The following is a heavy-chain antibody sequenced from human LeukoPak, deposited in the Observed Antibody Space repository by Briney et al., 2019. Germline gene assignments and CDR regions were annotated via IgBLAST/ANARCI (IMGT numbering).Heavy chain of an antibody. Sequence: ASVKVSCKASGYTFTGYYMHWVRQAPGQGLEWMGWINPNSGGTNYAQKFQGRVTMTRDTSISTAYMELSRLRSDDTAVYYCARDLGSYGSGSYVGNYWGQGTLVTVSS. CDR2: INPNSGGT. J-gene: IGHJ4*02. CDR1: GYTFTGYY. D-gene: IGHD3-10*01. V-gene: IGHV1-2*02. CDR3: ARDLGSYGSGSYVGNY.